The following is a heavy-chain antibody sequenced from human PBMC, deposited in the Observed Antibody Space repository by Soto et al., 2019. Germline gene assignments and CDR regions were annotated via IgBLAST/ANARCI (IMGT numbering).Heavy chain of an antibody. CDR2: INHSGST. V-gene: IGHV4-34*01. Sequence: SETLSLTCAVYGGSFSGYYWSWIRQPPGKGLEWIGEINHSGSTNYNPSLKSRVTISVDTSKNQFSLKLSSVTAADTAVYYCARGVYYDFWSGYYRDSGYYYYGMDVWGQVTRVTVSS. J-gene: IGHJ6*02. CDR1: GGSFSGYY. D-gene: IGHD3-3*01. CDR3: ARGVYYDFWSGYYRDSGYYYYGMDV.